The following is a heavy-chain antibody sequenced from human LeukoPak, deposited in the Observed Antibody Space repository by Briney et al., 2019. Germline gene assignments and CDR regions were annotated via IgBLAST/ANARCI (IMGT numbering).Heavy chain of an antibody. CDR3: AREGDYYDSSAPLRAFDI. V-gene: IGHV4-34*01. D-gene: IGHD3-22*01. Sequence: SETLSLTCAVYGGSFSGYYWSWIRQPPGKGLEWIGEINHSGSTNYNPSLKSRVTISVDTSKNQFSLKLSSVTAADTAVYYCAREGDYYDSSAPLRAFDIWGQGTMVTVSS. J-gene: IGHJ3*02. CDR1: GGSFSGYY. CDR2: INHSGST.